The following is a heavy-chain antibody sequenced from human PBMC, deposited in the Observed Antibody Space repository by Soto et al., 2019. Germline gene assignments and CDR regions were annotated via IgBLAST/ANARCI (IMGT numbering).Heavy chain of an antibody. D-gene: IGHD6-13*01. Sequence: QVQLVESGGGVVQPGRSLRLSCAASGFTFSSYGMRWVRQAPGKGLEWVAVIWYDGSNKYYADSVKGRFTISRDNSKNTLYLQMNSLRAEDTAVYYCARGDKDIAAAGCQIKPYYYGMDVWGQGTTVTVSS. CDR2: IWYDGSNK. CDR3: ARGDKDIAAAGCQIKPYYYGMDV. CDR1: GFTFSSYG. J-gene: IGHJ6*02. V-gene: IGHV3-33*01.